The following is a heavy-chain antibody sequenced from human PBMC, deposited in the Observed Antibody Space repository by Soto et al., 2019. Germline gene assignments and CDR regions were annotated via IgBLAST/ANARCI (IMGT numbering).Heavy chain of an antibody. CDR1: GFTFGDPY. J-gene: IGHJ5*02. V-gene: IGHV3-11*06. CDR2: ISPGSRYP. CDR3: VRGGGGGLFDP. D-gene: IGHD2-15*01. Sequence: KPGGSLRLSCAGSGFTFGDPYMSWIRQAPGKGLEWLSYISPGSRYPAYADSVKGRFTISRDNAKRSLYLQMMSLTAEDTAIYYCVRGGGGGLFDPWGQGTMVTVSS.